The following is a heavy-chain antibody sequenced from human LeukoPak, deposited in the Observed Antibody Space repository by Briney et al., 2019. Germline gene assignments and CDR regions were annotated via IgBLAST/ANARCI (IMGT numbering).Heavy chain of an antibody. CDR3: ARFGVPAAIWIVDRRKKYYFDY. D-gene: IGHD2-2*02. J-gene: IGHJ4*02. V-gene: IGHV4-59*01. Sequence: PSETLSLTCAVYGGSFSGYYWSWIRQPPGKGLEWIGYIYYSGSTNYNPSLKSRVTISVDTSKNQFSLKLSSVTAADTAVYYCARFGVPAAIWIVDRRKKYYFDYWGQGTLVTVSS. CDR2: IYYSGST. CDR1: GGSFSGYY.